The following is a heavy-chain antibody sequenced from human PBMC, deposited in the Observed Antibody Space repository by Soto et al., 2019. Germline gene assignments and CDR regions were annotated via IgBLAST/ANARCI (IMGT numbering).Heavy chain of an antibody. Sequence: QVQLQESGPGLVKPSETLSLTCTVSGGSISSYYWSWIRQPPGKGLEWIGYIYYSGSTNYNPSLKSRVTISVDPSKNQFSLKLSSVTAADTAVYYCARDASSSYFYYYYGMDVWGQGTTVTVSS. CDR1: GGSISSYY. CDR2: IYYSGST. CDR3: ARDASSSYFYYYYGMDV. J-gene: IGHJ6*02. V-gene: IGHV4-59*01. D-gene: IGHD6-13*01.